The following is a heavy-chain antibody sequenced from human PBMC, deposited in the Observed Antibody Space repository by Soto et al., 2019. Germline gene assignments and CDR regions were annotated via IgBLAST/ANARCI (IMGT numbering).Heavy chain of an antibody. V-gene: IGHV3-33*01. CDR3: ARDGEFNWKNGMDV. D-gene: IGHD1-1*01. CDR2: IWYDGSNK. Sequence: QVQLVESGGGVVQPGRSLRLSCAASGFTFSSYGMHWVRQAPGKGLEWVAVIWYDGSNKYYADSVKGRFTISRDNSKNTLYLQMNSLRAEDTAVYYCARDGEFNWKNGMDVWGQGTTVTVSS. CDR1: GFTFSSYG. J-gene: IGHJ6*02.